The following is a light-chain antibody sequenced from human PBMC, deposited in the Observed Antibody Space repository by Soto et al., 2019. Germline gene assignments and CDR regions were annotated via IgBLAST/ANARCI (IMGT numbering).Light chain of an antibody. J-gene: IGKJ1*01. CDR3: QQYLTSPWT. Sequence: EIVLTQSPGTLSLSPGERATLSCRASQSVTNNYLAWYQQKPGQTPRVLMYGASSRVTGIPDRFSGSGSGTDFTLTISRLEPEDFAVYYCQQYLTSPWTFGQGTKVDIK. CDR1: QSVTNNY. CDR2: GAS. V-gene: IGKV3-20*01.